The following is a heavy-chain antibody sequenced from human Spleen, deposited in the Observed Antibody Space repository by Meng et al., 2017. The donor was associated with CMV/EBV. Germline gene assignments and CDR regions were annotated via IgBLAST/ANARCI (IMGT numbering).Heavy chain of an antibody. CDR3: ARNSVAGQYGDYYFDS. D-gene: IGHD4-17*01. CDR1: GGTFSSYA. J-gene: IGHJ4*02. Sequence: QVRLWQSGAEGKKPGSSVKVSCKASGGTFSSYAISWVRQAPGQGLEWMGGIIPIFGTANYAQRFQGRVSMTRDTSTTTVYMELSSLRFDDTAIYYCARNSVAGQYGDYYFDSWGQGSLVTVSS. V-gene: IGHV1-69*05. CDR2: IIPIFGTA.